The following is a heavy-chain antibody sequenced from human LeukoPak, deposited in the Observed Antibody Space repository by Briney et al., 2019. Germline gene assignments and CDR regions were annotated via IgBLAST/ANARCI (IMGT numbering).Heavy chain of an antibody. CDR1: GFIFSDYY. Sequence: GGSLRLSCAASGFIFSDYYMAWIRQAPGKGLECVSYISIGATTIYYADSVKGRFTISRDNAKNSLYLQMNSLRAEDTAVYYCAREHTIAATGTHWFAPWGQGTLVTVSS. CDR3: AREHTIAATGTHWFAP. D-gene: IGHD6-13*01. J-gene: IGHJ5*02. CDR2: ISIGATTI. V-gene: IGHV3-11*01.